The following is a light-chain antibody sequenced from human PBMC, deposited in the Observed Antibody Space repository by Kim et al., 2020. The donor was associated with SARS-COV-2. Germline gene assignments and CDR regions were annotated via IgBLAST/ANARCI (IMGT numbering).Light chain of an antibody. J-gene: IGKJ4*01. CDR1: QDISNS. CDR2: AAS. V-gene: IGKV1-27*01. Sequence: ASVGDRVTITCRASQDISNSLAWYQQKPGKVPKLLIYAASALQSGVPSRFSGSGSGTDFTLSISSLQPEDVAIYYCQKYNSAPLTFGGGTKVEIK. CDR3: QKYNSAPLT.